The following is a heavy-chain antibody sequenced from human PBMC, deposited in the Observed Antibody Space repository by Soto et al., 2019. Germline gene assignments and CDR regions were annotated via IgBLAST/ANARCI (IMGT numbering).Heavy chain of an antibody. D-gene: IGHD3-22*01. CDR1: GFTFSSYG. CDR2: IWYDGSNK. CDR3: ARDPFYDSSGYYTISNWFDP. J-gene: IGHJ5*02. Sequence: AGGSLRLSCAASGFTFSSYGMHWVRQAPGKGLEWVAVIWYDGSNKYYADSVKGRFTISRDNSKNTLYLQMNSLRAEDTAVYYCARDPFYDSSGYYTISNWFDPWGQGTLVNVSS. V-gene: IGHV3-33*01.